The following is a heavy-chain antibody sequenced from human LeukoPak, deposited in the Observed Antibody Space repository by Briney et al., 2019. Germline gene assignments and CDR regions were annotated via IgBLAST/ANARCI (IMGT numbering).Heavy chain of an antibody. CDR3: ARAYDSSWHNFDY. J-gene: IGHJ4*02. V-gene: IGHV3-53*05. D-gene: IGHD6-13*01. CDR1: GFTVSSNY. Sequence: PGGSLRLSCAASGFTVSSNYMNWVRQAPGKGLEWVSVIYSDGSTYYADSVKGRFTISRDISKNTLFLEMDSLRGEDTAVYYCARAYDSSWHNFDYWGQGSLVTVSS. CDR2: IYSDGST.